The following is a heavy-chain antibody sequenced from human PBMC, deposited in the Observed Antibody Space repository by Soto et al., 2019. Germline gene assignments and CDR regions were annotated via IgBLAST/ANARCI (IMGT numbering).Heavy chain of an antibody. Sequence: QLQLQESGPGLVKPSETLSLTCTVSGGSISSSSYYWGWIRQPPGKGLEWIGSIYYSGSTYYNPSLKSRVTISVDTSKNQFSLKLSSVTAADTAVYYCARQETVTPDYNWFDPWGQGTLVTVSS. V-gene: IGHV4-39*01. CDR2: IYYSGST. CDR1: GGSISSSSYY. J-gene: IGHJ5*02. CDR3: ARQETVTPDYNWFDP. D-gene: IGHD4-17*01.